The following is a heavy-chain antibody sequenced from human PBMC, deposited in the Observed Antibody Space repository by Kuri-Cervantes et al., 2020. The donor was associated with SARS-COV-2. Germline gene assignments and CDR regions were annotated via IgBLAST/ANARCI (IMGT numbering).Heavy chain of an antibody. J-gene: IGHJ4*02. CDR3: ARSSSWYAVDY. V-gene: IGHV4-61*05. CDR2: IYYSGST. CDR1: GGSISSSSYY. Sequence: ESLKISCTVSGGSISSSSYYWGWIRQPPGKGLEWIGYIYYSGSTNYNPSLKSRVTISVDTSKNQFSLKLSSVTAADTAVYYCARSSSWYAVDYWGQGTLVTVSS. D-gene: IGHD6-13*01.